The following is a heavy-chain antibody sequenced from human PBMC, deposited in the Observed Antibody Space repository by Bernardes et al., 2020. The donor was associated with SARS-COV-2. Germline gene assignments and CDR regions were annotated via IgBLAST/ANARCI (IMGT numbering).Heavy chain of an antibody. D-gene: IGHD4-17*01. V-gene: IGHV4-39*01. J-gene: IGHJ4*02. Sequence: SETLSLTCTVSGGSISSSSYYWGWIRQPPGQGLEWIGSFYYSWSTYYNPSLQSRITISVDTSKNQFSLKLNSVTAADTAVYYCARHPSGSDYYGDYLLADYWGQGTLVTGSS. CDR1: GGSISSSSYY. CDR2: FYYSWST. CDR3: ARHPSGSDYYGDYLLADY.